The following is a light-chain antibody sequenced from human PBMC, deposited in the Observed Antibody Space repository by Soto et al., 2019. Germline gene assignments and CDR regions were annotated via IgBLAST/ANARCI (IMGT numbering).Light chain of an antibody. CDR2: DVY. Sequence: QSALTQPASVSGSPGQSITISCTGTSSDVGGYNYGSWFQQHPGKAPNLMIYDVYRRPSGVSYRFSGSKSGNTAALTISGLQDDDEADYYCSSYTTSSTVVFGGGTKLTVL. CDR3: SSYTTSSTVV. CDR1: SSDVGGYNY. J-gene: IGLJ2*01. V-gene: IGLV2-14*01.